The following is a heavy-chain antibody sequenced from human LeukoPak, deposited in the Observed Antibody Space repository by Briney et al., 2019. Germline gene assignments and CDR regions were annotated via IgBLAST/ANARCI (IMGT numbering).Heavy chain of an antibody. CDR3: ARDCDDYGDPDAFDM. D-gene: IGHD4-17*01. V-gene: IGHV3-23*01. CDR1: GFTFSSYS. J-gene: IGHJ3*02. CDR2: ISGSGGRT. Sequence: GGSLRLSCAASGFTFSSYSMNWVRQAPGKGLEWVSTISGSGGRTYYADSVKGRFTISRDNSKNTLYMQMNSLRVEDTAVYYCARDCDDYGDPDAFDMWGQGTMVTVSS.